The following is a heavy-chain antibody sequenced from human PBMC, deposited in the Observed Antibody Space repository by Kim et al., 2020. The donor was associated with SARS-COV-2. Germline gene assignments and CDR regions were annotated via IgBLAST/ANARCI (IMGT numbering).Heavy chain of an antibody. V-gene: IGHV3-49*03. J-gene: IGHJ4*02. D-gene: IGHD3-10*01. Sequence: GGSLRLSCTTSGFTFGDHTINWFRRPPGKGLEWVGFIRENREGGPIQYAPSVEGRVTISRDDSNSIAHLQRNRLITEDTAVYYCTRGSYGAGDYWGQGTLVTVSA. CDR1: GFTFGDHT. CDR3: TRGSYGAGDY. CDR2: IRENREGGPI.